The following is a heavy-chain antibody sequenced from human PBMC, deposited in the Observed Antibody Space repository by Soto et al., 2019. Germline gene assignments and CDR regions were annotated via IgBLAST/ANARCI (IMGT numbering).Heavy chain of an antibody. CDR1: GFTFSSYS. D-gene: IGHD2-2*01. J-gene: IGHJ4*02. CDR3: ARAPDADFDY. Sequence: EVQLVESGGGLVKPGGSLRLSCAASGFTFSSYSMNWVRQAPGKGLEWVSSISSSSSYIYYADSVKGRFTISGDNAKNSLYLQMNSLRAEDTALYYCARAPDADFDYWGQGTLVTVSS. V-gene: IGHV3-21*01. CDR2: ISSSSSYI.